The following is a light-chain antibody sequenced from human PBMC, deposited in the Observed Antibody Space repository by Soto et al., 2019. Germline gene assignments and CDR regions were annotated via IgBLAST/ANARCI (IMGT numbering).Light chain of an antibody. CDR3: QQYHNWPLT. Sequence: EIVMTQSPATLSVSPGERATLSCRASQSVSSNLAWYQQKPGQSPRLLIYAASTRATGITARFSGSGSGTEFTLTLNSLQSEDFAVYYCQQYHNWPLTFGGGTKVEIK. V-gene: IGKV3-15*01. CDR1: QSVSSN. CDR2: AAS. J-gene: IGKJ4*01.